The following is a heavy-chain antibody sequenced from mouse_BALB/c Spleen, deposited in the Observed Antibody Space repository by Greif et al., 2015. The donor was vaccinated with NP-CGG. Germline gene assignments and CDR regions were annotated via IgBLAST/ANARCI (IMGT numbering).Heavy chain of an antibody. J-gene: IGHJ2*01. Sequence: EVQRVESGGGLVKPGGSLKLSCAASGFTFSDYYMYWVRQTPEKRLEWVATISDGGSYTYYPDSVKGRFTISRDNAKNNLYLQMSSLKSEDTAMYYCARDRGLSYFGYWGQGTTLTVSS. CDR2: ISDGGSYT. CDR1: GFTFSDYY. V-gene: IGHV5-4*02. D-gene: IGHD3-1*01. CDR3: ARDRGLSYFGY.